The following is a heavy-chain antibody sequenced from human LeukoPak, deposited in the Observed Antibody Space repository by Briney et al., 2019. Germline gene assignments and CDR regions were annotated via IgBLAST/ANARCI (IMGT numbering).Heavy chain of an antibody. CDR1: GYTFTSYG. V-gene: IGHV1-18*01. Sequence: GASVRVSCKASGYTFTSYGISWVRQAPGQGLEWMGWISAYNGNTNYAQKFQGRVTMTRDMSTSTVYMELSSLRSEDTAVYYCARAGVRIAAVSAQAFDIWDQGTMVTVSS. D-gene: IGHD6-13*01. CDR3: ARAGVRIAAVSAQAFDI. CDR2: ISAYNGNT. J-gene: IGHJ3*02.